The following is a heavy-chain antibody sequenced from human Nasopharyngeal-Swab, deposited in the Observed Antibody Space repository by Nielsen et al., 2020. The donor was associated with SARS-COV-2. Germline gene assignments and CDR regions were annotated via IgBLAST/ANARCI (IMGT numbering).Heavy chain of an antibody. CDR3: ARIYSNSYYYYYGMDV. CDR1: GFTLSSYS. CDR2: ISSSSSTI. V-gene: IGHV3-48*04. D-gene: IGHD4-11*01. J-gene: IGHJ6*02. Sequence: GASLKIACAASGFTLSSYSMKWVRQAPGKGLEWVSYISSSSSTIYCADSVKGRFTISRANAKNSLYLQMNSLRAEDTAVYYCARIYSNSYYYYYGMDVWGQGTTVTSP.